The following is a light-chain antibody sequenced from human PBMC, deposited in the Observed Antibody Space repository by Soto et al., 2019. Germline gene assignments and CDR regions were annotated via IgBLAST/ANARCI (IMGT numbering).Light chain of an antibody. V-gene: IGLV1-40*01. Sequence: QSVLTQPPSVSEAPGQRVTISCTGSSSNIGAGYEAHWYQQVPGTAPKLLIYENNNRPSGVPDRFSGSKSGTSASLAITGLQAEDEAEYYCHSYDSSLSGDVFGTGTKLTVL. CDR2: ENN. CDR1: SSNIGAGYE. J-gene: IGLJ1*01. CDR3: HSYDSSLSGDV.